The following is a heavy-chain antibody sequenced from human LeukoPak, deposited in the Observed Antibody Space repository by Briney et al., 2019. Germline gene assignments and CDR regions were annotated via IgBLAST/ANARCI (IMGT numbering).Heavy chain of an antibody. Sequence: GGSLRLSYAASGFTVSSNYVSWVRQAPGKGLEWVSVIYSGGSTYYADSVKGRFTISRDNSKNTLYLQMNSLRAEDTAVYYCARIRRFPNWFDPWGQGTLVTVSS. V-gene: IGHV3-66*01. CDR1: GFTVSSNY. J-gene: IGHJ5*02. D-gene: IGHD3-3*01. CDR3: ARIRRFPNWFDP. CDR2: IYSGGST.